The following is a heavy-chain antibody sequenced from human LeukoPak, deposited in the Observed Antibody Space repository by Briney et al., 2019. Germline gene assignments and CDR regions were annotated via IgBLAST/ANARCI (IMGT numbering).Heavy chain of an antibody. CDR2: IKQDGSEK. J-gene: IGHJ4*02. Sequence: GGSLRLSCAASGFTFSSYWMSWVRQAPGKGLEWVANIKQDGSEKYYVDSVKGRFTISRDNAKNSLYLQMNSLRAEDTAVYYCARDSAGVPFDYWGQGTLVTVST. V-gene: IGHV3-7*04. D-gene: IGHD3-10*01. CDR3: ARDSAGVPFDY. CDR1: GFTFSSYW.